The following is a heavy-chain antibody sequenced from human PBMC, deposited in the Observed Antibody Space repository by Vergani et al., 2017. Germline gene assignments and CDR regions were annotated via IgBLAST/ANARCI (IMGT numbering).Heavy chain of an antibody. D-gene: IGHD3-10*01. V-gene: IGHV1-2*02. CDR3: ARGLHGITMVRGVIIYDAFDI. CDR2: INPNSGGT. CDR1: GYTFTGYY. Sequence: QVQLVQSGAEVKKPGASVKVSCKASGYTFTGYYMHWVRQAPGQGLEWMGWINPNSGGTNYAQKFQGRVTMTRDTSISTAYMELSRLRSDDTAVYYCARGLHGITMVRGVIIYDAFDIWGQGTMVTVSS. J-gene: IGHJ3*02.